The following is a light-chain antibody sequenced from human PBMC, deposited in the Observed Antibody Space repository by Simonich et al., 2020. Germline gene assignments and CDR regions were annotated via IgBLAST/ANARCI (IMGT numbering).Light chain of an antibody. Sequence: QSALTQPASVSGSPGQSITISCTGTSSDGGGYNNVSWYQQHPGKAPKLMIYDVRKRPSGVSNRFSGSKSGNTASLTIAGLQAEDEADYYCSSYTSSSTYVVFGGGTKLTVL. CDR3: SSYTSSSTYVV. CDR1: SSDGGGYNN. V-gene: IGLV2-14*01. J-gene: IGLJ2*01. CDR2: DVR.